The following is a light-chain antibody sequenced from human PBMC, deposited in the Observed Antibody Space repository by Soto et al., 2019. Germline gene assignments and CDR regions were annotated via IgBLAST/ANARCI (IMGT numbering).Light chain of an antibody. CDR3: QQYNNWPPIT. CDR2: GAS. J-gene: IGKJ5*01. CDR1: QSVSSN. Sequence: VMRQSQDSLPVTPVEGDTLYLRASQSVSSNLAWYQQKPGQAPRLLIYGASTRATGIPARFSGSGSGTEFTLTISSLQSEDFAVYYCQQYNNWPPITFGQGTRLEI. V-gene: IGKV3-15*01.